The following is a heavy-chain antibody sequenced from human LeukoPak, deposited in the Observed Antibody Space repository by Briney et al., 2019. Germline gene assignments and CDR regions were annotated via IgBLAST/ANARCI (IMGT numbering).Heavy chain of an antibody. CDR1: GFTFSRHW. J-gene: IGHJ4*02. Sequence: PGGSLRLSCEASGFTFSRHWMSWVRQAPGRGLEWVANIKQDGSMKQYADSVRVRFIISRDNAKNSVYLQLSSLKAEDSAVYFCARDESGGYYVYWGQGTLVTVSS. V-gene: IGHV3-7*01. CDR2: IKQDGSMK. CDR3: ARDESGGYYVY. D-gene: IGHD2-15*01.